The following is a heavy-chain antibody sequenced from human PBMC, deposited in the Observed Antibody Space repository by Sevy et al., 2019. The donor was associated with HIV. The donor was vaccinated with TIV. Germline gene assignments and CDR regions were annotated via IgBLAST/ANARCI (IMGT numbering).Heavy chain of an antibody. CDR2: IYYSGST. CDR1: GGSISSGDYY. Sequence: SETLSLTCTVSGGSISSGDYYWSWIRQPPGKGLEWIGYIYYSGSTYYNPSLKSRVTISVDTSKNQFSLKLSSVTAADTAVYYWARVQTIFGVVPNWFDPWGQGTLVTVSS. CDR3: ARVQTIFGVVPNWFDP. V-gene: IGHV4-30-4*01. D-gene: IGHD3-3*01. J-gene: IGHJ5*02.